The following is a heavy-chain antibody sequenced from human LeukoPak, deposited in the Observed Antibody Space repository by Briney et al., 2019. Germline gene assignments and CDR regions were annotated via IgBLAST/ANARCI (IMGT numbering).Heavy chain of an antibody. Sequence: PGGSLRLSCAASGFTFSSYEMNWVRQAPGKGLEWVSYISSSGGAIYYADSVKGRFTISRDNAKNSLYLQMNSLRAEDTAVYYCAREGIAAAGPFDYWGQGTLVTVS. CDR1: GFTFSSYE. J-gene: IGHJ4*02. D-gene: IGHD6-13*01. V-gene: IGHV3-48*03. CDR3: AREGIAAAGPFDY. CDR2: ISSSGGAI.